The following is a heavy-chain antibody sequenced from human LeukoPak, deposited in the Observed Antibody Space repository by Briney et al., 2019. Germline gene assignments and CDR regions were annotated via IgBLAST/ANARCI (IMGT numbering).Heavy chain of an antibody. Sequence: SLILSCRTSGFAFDDFAMSWVRQPAGKGREWVGFIRRGAYGGAAEYAASVKGRFIISRDDSKRIAYLPMNSLKTEDTAVYYCSRNGLVDFDYWGQGSRVIVST. J-gene: IGHJ4*02. V-gene: IGHV3-49*04. CDR2: IRRGAYGGAA. CDR1: GFAFDDFA. CDR3: SRNGLVDFDY.